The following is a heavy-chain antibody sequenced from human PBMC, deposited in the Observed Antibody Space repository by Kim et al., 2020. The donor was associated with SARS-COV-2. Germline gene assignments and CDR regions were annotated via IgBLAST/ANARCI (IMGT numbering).Heavy chain of an antibody. J-gene: IGHJ3*02. CDR3: ARDALYSSSWYAFDI. D-gene: IGHD6-13*01. Sequence: SLKGKFTISRDNSNNTLYLQMNSLGAEDTAVYYCARDALYSSSWYAFDIWGQGTMVTVSS. V-gene: IGHV3-66*01.